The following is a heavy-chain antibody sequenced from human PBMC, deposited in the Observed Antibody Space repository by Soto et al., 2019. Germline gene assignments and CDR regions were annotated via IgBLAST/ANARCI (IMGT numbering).Heavy chain of an antibody. D-gene: IGHD2-15*01. Sequence: EVQLLESGGGLVQPGGSLRLSCAASGFTFSSYAMSWVRQAPGKGLEWVSAISGSGGSTYYADSMKGRFTISRDNSKNTLYLQMNSLRAEDTAVYYCAKVPVGNSYYYYGMDVWGQGTTVTVSS. CDR3: AKVPVGNSYYYYGMDV. CDR2: ISGSGGST. CDR1: GFTFSSYA. J-gene: IGHJ6*02. V-gene: IGHV3-23*01.